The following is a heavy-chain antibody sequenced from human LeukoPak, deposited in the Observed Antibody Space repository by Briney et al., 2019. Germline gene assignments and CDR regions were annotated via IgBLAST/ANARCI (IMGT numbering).Heavy chain of an antibody. CDR1: GFTFSSYA. CDR2: ISGSGGST. J-gene: IGHJ4*02. V-gene: IGHV3-23*01. D-gene: IGHD3-22*01. CDR3: AKDRGAYYDSSVFDY. Sequence: GGSLRLSCAASGFTFSSYAMSWVRQAPGKGLEWVSAISGSGGSTYYADSVKGRITISRDNSKDTLYLQMNSLRAEDTAVYYCAKDRGAYYDSSVFDYWGQGTLVTVSS.